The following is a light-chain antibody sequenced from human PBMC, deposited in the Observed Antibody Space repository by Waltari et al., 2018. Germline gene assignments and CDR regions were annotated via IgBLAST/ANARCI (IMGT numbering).Light chain of an antibody. CDR1: QSVSRALRT. CDR2: DAS. V-gene: IGKV3-20*01. J-gene: IGKJ1*01. Sequence: EIVFTQSPGPLSLSPGESATLSCRASQSVSRALRTLAWYQQKPGQAPRLLIYDASTRATGIPDRFSGSGSGTDFTLTISRLEPDDFAVYYCQRYGTLPATFGQGTKVEIK. CDR3: QRYGTLPAT.